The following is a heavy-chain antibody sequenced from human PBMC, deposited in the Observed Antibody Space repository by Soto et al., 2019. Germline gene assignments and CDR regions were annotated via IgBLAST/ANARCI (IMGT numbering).Heavy chain of an antibody. V-gene: IGHV1-18*01. CDR1: GYTFTSYG. D-gene: IGHD1-26*01. Sequence: QVQLVQSXXXXXKPGASVKXSCKAPGYTFTSYGISWVRQAPGQGLEWMGWISAYNGNTNYAQKLQGRVTMTTDTSTSTAYMELRSLRSDDTAVYYCARDRGSYALDYWGQGTLVTVSS. CDR3: ARDRGSYALDY. J-gene: IGHJ4*02. CDR2: ISAYNGNT.